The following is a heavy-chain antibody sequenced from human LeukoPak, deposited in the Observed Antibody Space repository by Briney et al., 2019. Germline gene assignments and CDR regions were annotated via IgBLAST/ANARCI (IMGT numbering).Heavy chain of an antibody. CDR3: ARDYYSP. CDR1: GFTVSNNY. CDR2: IYSRGST. J-gene: IGHJ5*02. V-gene: IGHV3-66*03. Sequence: GGSLRLSCAASGFTVSNNYMRWVRQAPGKGLEWVSSIYSRGSTSYVDSVKGRFTISRGDSKNTLFLQMNSLRVEDTAVYYCARDYYSPWGQGTLVTVSS. D-gene: IGHD3-22*01.